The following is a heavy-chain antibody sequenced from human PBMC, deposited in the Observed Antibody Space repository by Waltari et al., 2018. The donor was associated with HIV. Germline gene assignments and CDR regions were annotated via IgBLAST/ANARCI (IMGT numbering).Heavy chain of an antibody. CDR3: AKGAWDLRAYFDS. V-gene: IGHV3-9*01. D-gene: IGHD1-26*01. CDR1: GFTFDDYA. Sequence: EVQLVESGGGLVQPGRSLRLSCAASGFTFDDYAMHWVRQAPGKGLEGVSGISWNSGAIDYADSVKGRFTISRDSAKKSLYLQMNSLRSEDTAFYYCAKGAWDLRAYFDSWSQGTLVTVSS. J-gene: IGHJ4*02. CDR2: ISWNSGAI.